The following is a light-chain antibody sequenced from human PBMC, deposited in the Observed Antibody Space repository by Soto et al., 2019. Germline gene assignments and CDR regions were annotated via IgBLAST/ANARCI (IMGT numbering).Light chain of an antibody. Sequence: QSALTQPPSASGSPGQSVTISCTGTSSDVGGYNYVSWYQQHPGKAPKLMIYEVSKRPSGVPDRFSGYKSGNTASLTVAGLQAEDEADYYCSSYAGSNNFGYVFGTGTKLTV. CDR1: SSDVGGYNY. CDR3: SSYAGSNNFGYV. CDR2: EVS. V-gene: IGLV2-8*01. J-gene: IGLJ1*01.